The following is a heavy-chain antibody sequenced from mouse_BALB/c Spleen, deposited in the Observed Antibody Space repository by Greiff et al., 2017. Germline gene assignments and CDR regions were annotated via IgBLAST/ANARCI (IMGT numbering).Heavy chain of an antibody. V-gene: IGHV5-17*02. Sequence: EVKLMESGGGLVQPGGSRKLSCAASGFTFSSFGMHWVRQAPEKGLEWVAYISSGSSTIYYADTVKGRFTISRDNPKNTLFLQMTSLRSEDTAMYYCARKSYGYDVWYFDVWGAGTTVTVSS. CDR2: ISSGSSTI. D-gene: IGHD2-14*01. CDR3: ARKSYGYDVWYFDV. CDR1: GFTFSSFG. J-gene: IGHJ1*01.